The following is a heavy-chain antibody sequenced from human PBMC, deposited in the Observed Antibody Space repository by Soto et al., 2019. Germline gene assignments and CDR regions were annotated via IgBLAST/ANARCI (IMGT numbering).Heavy chain of an antibody. J-gene: IGHJ5*02. D-gene: IGHD4-17*01. V-gene: IGHV1-69*01. CDR3: ATHCATTVVTPNYLFDP. CDR1: GGTFSSYA. CDR2: SIPIFGTA. Sequence: QVQLVQSGAEVKKPGSSVKVSCKASGGTFSSYAISWVRQAPGQGLEWMGGSIPIFGTANYAQKFQGRVTITADEATSTACMEVSSLRSEDTAVYHCATHCATTVVTPNYLFDPWGQGTLVTVS.